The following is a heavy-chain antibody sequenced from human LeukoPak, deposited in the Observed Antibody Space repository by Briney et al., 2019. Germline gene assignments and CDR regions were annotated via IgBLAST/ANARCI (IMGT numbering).Heavy chain of an antibody. V-gene: IGHV3-53*05. D-gene: IGHD5-12*01. Sequence: PGGSLRLSCAASGFTVSSNYMSWVRQAPGKGLGWVSVIYSGGSTYYADSVKGRVTISRDKSKNTQYLQMNSLRAADTALYYCARDRFSDYEFGYYYYGMDVWGQGTTVTVSS. J-gene: IGHJ6*02. CDR2: IYSGGST. CDR3: ARDRFSDYEFGYYYYGMDV. CDR1: GFTVSSNY.